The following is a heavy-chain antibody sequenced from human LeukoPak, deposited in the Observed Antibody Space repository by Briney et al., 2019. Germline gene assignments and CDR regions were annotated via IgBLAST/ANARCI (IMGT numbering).Heavy chain of an antibody. Sequence: SETLSLTCAVYGGSFSGYYWSWIRQPPGKGLEWIGEINHSGSTNYNPSLKSRVTISVDTSKNQFSLKLSPVTAADTAVYYCARIGGITIFGVVMTPYYYYGMDVWGQGTTVTVSS. V-gene: IGHV4-34*01. CDR3: ARIGGITIFGVVMTPYYYYGMDV. CDR2: INHSGST. CDR1: GGSFSGYY. D-gene: IGHD3-3*01. J-gene: IGHJ6*02.